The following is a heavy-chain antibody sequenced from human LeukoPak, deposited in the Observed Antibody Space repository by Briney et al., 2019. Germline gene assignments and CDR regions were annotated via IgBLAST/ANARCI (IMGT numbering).Heavy chain of an antibody. CDR3: ARRGITYSSSFFAY. D-gene: IGHD6-13*01. CDR2: IFYSGRT. CDR1: GDSIGNSNYY. V-gene: IGHV4-39*01. Sequence: PSETLSLTCTVSGDSIGNSNYYWAWVRQPPGKGLEWVGSIFYSGRTYYNPSLKSRVTISVDTSKNQFSLNLHSVTAADTATYYCARRGITYSSSFFAYWGQGTLVTVSS. J-gene: IGHJ4*02.